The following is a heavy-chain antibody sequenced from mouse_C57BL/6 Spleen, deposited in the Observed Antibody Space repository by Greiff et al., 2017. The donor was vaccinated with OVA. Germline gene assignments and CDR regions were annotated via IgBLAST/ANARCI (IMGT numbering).Heavy chain of an antibody. V-gene: IGHV1-81*01. J-gene: IGHJ4*01. CDR3: ARDDSLFYAMDY. D-gene: IGHD2-4*01. CDR1: GYTFTSYG. Sequence: QVQLQQSGAELARPGASVKLSCTASGYTFTSYGISWVKQRTGQGLEWIGEIYPRSGNTYYNEKFKGKATLTADKSSSTAYMELRSLTSEDSAVYFCARDDSLFYAMDYWGQGTSVTVSS. CDR2: IYPRSGNT.